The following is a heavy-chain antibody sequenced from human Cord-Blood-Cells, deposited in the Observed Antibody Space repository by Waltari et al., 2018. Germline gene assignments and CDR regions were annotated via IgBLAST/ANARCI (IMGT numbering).Heavy chain of an antibody. CDR1: GGSISSYY. J-gene: IGHJ4*02. Sequence: QVQLQESGPGLVKPSETLSLTCTVSGGSISSYYWSWIRQPAGKGLEWIGRIYTSGSTTYNPSLKSRVTMSVDTSKNQFSLNLSSVTAADTAVYYCAREPYDILTGYYFDYWGQGTLVTVSS. CDR3: AREPYDILTGYYFDY. CDR2: IYTSGST. D-gene: IGHD3-9*01. V-gene: IGHV4-4*07.